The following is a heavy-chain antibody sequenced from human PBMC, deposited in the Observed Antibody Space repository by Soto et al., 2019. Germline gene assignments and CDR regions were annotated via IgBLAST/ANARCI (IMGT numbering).Heavy chain of an antibody. V-gene: IGHV1-69*13. CDR2: IIPIFGTA. D-gene: IGHD3-3*01. J-gene: IGHJ6*02. CDR3: ASESSFDFWSGYTLYGMDV. Sequence: SVKVSCKASGGTFSSYAISWVRQAPGQGLEWMGGIIPIFGTANYAQKFQGRVTITADESTSTAYMELSSLRSDDTAVYYCASESSFDFWSGYTLYGMDVWGQGTTVTVSS. CDR1: GGTFSSYA.